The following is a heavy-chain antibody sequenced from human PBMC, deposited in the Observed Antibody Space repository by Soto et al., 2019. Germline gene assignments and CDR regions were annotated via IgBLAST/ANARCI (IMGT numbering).Heavy chain of an antibody. Sequence: QVQLVQSGAEVKKPGSSVTVSCKASGGTFGIYAITWVRQAPGQGLEWMGGIIAFYDIVNYKQKLQGRVTITADESTSTATLALSCLRSDDTAVYYCARSLYSSSWYHSVNSYYYYGMDVWGQGTTVTVSS. V-gene: IGHV1-69*12. D-gene: IGHD6-13*01. CDR3: ARSLYSSSWYHSVNSYYYYGMDV. J-gene: IGHJ6*02. CDR1: GGTFGIYA. CDR2: IIAFYDIV.